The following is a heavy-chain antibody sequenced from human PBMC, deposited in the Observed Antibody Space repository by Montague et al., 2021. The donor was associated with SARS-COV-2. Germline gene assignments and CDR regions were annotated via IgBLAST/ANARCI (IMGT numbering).Heavy chain of an antibody. J-gene: IGHJ3*02. CDR2: FYIVGST. D-gene: IGHD1-14*01. V-gene: IGHV4-59*02. Sequence: SETLSLTCTVSGASVGSSDWGWIRQSPGKGLEWIGYFYIVGSTDYNPSLKSRATIPRDTSKNQFSLKVRSVTAADTAVYYCARETRTADAFDIWGQGTMVTVSS. CDR1: GASVGSSD. CDR3: ARETRTADAFDI.